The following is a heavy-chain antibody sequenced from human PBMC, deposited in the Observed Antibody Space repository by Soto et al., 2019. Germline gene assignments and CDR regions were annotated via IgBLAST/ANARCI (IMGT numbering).Heavy chain of an antibody. D-gene: IGHD2-2*01. CDR2: ISYDGSNK. CDR1: GFTFSSYG. V-gene: IGHV3-30*18. Sequence: GGSLRLSCAASGFTFSSYGMHWVRQAPGKGLEWVAVISYDGSNKYYADSVKGRFTISRDNSKNTLYLQMNSLRAEDTAVYYCAKDLTDIVVVPAARGYYYYGMDVWGQGTTVTVSS. J-gene: IGHJ6*02. CDR3: AKDLTDIVVVPAARGYYYYGMDV.